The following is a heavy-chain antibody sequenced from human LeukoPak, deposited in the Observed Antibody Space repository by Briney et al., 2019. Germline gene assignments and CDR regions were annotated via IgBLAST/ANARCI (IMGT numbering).Heavy chain of an antibody. Sequence: GGSLRLSCAASGFTFSDYYMSWIRQAPGKGLEWVSYISSSGSTIYYADSVKGRFTISRDNAKNSLYLQMNSLRAEDTAVYYCARDPRARYCSSTSCYGYYYYGTDVWGQGTTVTVSS. V-gene: IGHV3-11*01. D-gene: IGHD2-2*01. CDR3: ARDPRARYCSSTSCYGYYYYGTDV. CDR2: ISSSGSTI. J-gene: IGHJ6*02. CDR1: GFTFSDYY.